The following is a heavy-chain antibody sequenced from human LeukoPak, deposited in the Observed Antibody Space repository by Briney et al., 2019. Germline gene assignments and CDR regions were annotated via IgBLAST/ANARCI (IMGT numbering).Heavy chain of an antibody. D-gene: IGHD1/OR15-1a*01. CDR2: IYYSGST. CDR3: ARHDSWNNDNWFDP. Sequence: SETLSLTCTVSGGSINRNNYYWGWIRQPLGKGPEWIGSIYYSGSTYYNPSLKSRVTISVDTSKNQFSLKLNSVTATDTAVYYRARHDSWNNDNWFDPWGQGTLVTVSS. J-gene: IGHJ5*02. V-gene: IGHV4-39*01. CDR1: GGSINRNNYY.